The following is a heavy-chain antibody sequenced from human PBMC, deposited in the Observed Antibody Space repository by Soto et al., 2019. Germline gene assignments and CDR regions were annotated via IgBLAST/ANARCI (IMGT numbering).Heavy chain of an antibody. CDR1: GFTFSSYG. CDR2: IWYDGSNK. V-gene: IGHV3-33*01. J-gene: IGHJ5*02. Sequence: QVQLVESGGGVVQPGRSLRLSCAASGFTFSSYGMHWVRQAPGKGLEWVAVIWYDGSNKYYADSVKGRFTISRDNSKNTLYLQMNSLRAEDTAVYYCTIWATYYDYVWGSSWGQGTLVTVSS. D-gene: IGHD3-16*01. CDR3: TIWATYYDYVWGSS.